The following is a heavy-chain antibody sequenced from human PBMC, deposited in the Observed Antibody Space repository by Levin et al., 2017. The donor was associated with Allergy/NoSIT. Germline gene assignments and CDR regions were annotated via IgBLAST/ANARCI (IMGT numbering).Heavy chain of an antibody. CDR2: IYYSGST. J-gene: IGHJ2*01. V-gene: IGHV4-59*01. CDR1: GGSISSYY. Sequence: SETLSLTCTVSGGSISSYYWSWIRQPPGKGLEWIGYIYYSGSTNYNPSLKSRVTISVDTSKNQFSLKLSSVTAADTAVYYCARGRHWEYYYGSGSYYQNSRPFDLWGRGTLVTVSS. CDR3: ARGRHWEYYYGSGSYYQNSRPFDL. D-gene: IGHD3-10*01.